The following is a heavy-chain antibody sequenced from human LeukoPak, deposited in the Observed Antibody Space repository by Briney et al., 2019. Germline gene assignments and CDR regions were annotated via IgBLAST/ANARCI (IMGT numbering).Heavy chain of an antibody. Sequence: GRSLRLSCAASGFMFSRYGMHWVRQAPGKGLEWAAVIWYDGSNKYYADSVKGRFTISRDNSKNTLYLQMNSLRAEDTAVYYCARATNGVCVHWGQGTLVTVSS. CDR1: GFMFSRYG. CDR2: IWYDGSNK. D-gene: IGHD2-8*01. CDR3: ARATNGVCVH. J-gene: IGHJ4*02. V-gene: IGHV3-33*01.